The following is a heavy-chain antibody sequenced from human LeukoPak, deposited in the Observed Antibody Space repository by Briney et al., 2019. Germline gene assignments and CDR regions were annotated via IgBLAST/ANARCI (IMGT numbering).Heavy chain of an antibody. D-gene: IGHD6-19*01. J-gene: IGHJ4*02. CDR1: GFTFSDFG. CDR2: ISSSSNSI. Sequence: GGSLRLSCAVSGFTFSDFGMNWVRQAPGKGLEWVAFISSSSNSIYYADSVKGRFTLSRDNSKNTLYLQMNSLRAEDTAVYYCAKGSQWLALGNFDYWGRGTLVTVSS. V-gene: IGHV3-21*04. CDR3: AKGSQWLALGNFDY.